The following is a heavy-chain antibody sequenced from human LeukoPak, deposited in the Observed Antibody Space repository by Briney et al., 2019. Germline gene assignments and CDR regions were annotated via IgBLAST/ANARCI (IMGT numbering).Heavy chain of an antibody. J-gene: IGHJ4*02. CDR1: GGSISSYY. D-gene: IGHD3-16*02. Sequence: PSETLSLTCTVSGGSISSYYWSWIRQPPGKGLEWIGYIYYSGSTNYNPSPKSRVTMPVDTSNNQYSLKLTSVTDADTAVYYCARRAYDYGGGSYRYYFDYWGQGTLVTVSS. CDR3: ARRAYDYGGGSYRYYFDY. CDR2: IYYSGST. V-gene: IGHV4-59*12.